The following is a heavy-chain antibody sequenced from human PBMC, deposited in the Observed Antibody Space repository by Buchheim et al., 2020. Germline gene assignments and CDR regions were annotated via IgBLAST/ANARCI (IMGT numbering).Heavy chain of an antibody. V-gene: IGHV3-30*02. CDR2: IRYDASHS. Sequence: QVQLVESGGGVVQPGRSLRLSCAASGFTFSTFGMYWVRQAPGEGLEWVSFIRYDASHSYYADSVKGRFTVSRDNAKNTLYLQMNSLRVEDTAVYYCAKEFAYSSTYYDFDYWGQGTL. CDR1: GFTFSTFG. J-gene: IGHJ4*02. D-gene: IGHD3-22*01. CDR3: AKEFAYSSTYYDFDY.